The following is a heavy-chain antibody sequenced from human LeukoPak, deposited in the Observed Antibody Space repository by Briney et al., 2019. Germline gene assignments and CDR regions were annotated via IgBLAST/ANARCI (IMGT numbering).Heavy chain of an antibody. D-gene: IGHD6-19*01. CDR3: ARERRYSSGWYFDY. J-gene: IGHJ4*02. CDR1: GGSISSGGYS. V-gene: IGHV4-30-2*01. Sequence: SETLSLTCAVSGGSISSGGYSWSWIRQPPGKGLEWIGYIYHSGSTYYNPSLKSRVTISVDRSKNQFSLKLSSVIAADTAVYYCARERRYSSGWYFDYWGQGTLVTVSS. CDR2: IYHSGST.